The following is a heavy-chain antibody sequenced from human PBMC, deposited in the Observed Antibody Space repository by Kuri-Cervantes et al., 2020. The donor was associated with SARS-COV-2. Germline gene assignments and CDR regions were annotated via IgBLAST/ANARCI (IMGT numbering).Heavy chain of an antibody. Sequence: SETLSLTCTVSGGSINSGAFYWSWIRQLPGKGLEWIGYVYHTGHTYYNPSLKSRVTISVDTSKNQFSLKLSSVTAADTAVYYCARERGGQWLVRLGYFDYWGQGTLVTVSS. J-gene: IGHJ4*02. V-gene: IGHV4-61*08. CDR3: ARERGGQWLVRLGYFDY. CDR1: GGSINSGAFY. D-gene: IGHD6-19*01. CDR2: VYHTGHT.